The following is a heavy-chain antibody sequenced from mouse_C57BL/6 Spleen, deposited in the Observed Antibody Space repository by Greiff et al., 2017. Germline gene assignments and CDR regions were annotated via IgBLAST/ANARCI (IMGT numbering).Heavy chain of an antibody. Sequence: VQLQQPGAELVKPGASVKLSCKASGYTFTSYWMQWVKQRPGQGLEWIGEIDPSDSYTNYNQKFKGKATVTVDTSSSTAYMQLSSLTSEDSAVYYCARRDYYGDYFDYWGQGTTLTVSS. CDR1: GYTFTSYW. V-gene: IGHV1-50*01. CDR2: IDPSDSYT. D-gene: IGHD1-1*01. J-gene: IGHJ2*01. CDR3: ARRDYYGDYFDY.